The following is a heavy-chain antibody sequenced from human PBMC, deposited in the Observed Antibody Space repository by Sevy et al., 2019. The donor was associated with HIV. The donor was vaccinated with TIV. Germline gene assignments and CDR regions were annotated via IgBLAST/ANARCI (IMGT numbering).Heavy chain of an antibody. V-gene: IGHV3-21*01. CDR1: GFTFSSYS. Sequence: GGSLRLSCAASGFTFSSYSMNRVRQAPGKGLEWVSSISSSSSYIYYADSVKGRFTISRDNAKNSLYLQMNSLRAEDTAVYYCARVLEPLGAFDIWGQGTMVTVSS. CDR2: ISSSSSYI. J-gene: IGHJ3*02. CDR3: ARVLEPLGAFDI.